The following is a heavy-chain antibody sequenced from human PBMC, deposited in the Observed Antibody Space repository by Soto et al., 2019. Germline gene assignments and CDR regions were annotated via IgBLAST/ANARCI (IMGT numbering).Heavy chain of an antibody. CDR1: GYSFTSYW. CDR2: IYPGDSDT. V-gene: IGHV5-51*01. D-gene: IGHD4-17*01. J-gene: IGHJ6*02. CDR3: ARFLTITVTSYYYYYYGMDV. Sequence: GESLKISCKGSGYSFTSYWIGWVRQMPGKGLEWMGIIYPGDSDTRYSPSLQGQVTISADKSISTAYLQWSSLKASDTAMYYCARFLTITVTSYYYYYYGMDVWGQGTTVTVSS.